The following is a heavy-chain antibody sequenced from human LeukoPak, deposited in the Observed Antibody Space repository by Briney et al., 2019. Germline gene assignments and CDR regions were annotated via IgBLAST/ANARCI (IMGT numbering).Heavy chain of an antibody. Sequence: GESLQISCKGSGYSFTSYWIGWVRQLPGKGLEWMGIIYPGGSDTRYSPSFQGQVTISADKSISTAYLQWSSLKASDTAMYYCATPYYYDSSGYPNDAFDIWGQGTMVTVSS. D-gene: IGHD3-22*01. CDR2: IYPGGSDT. CDR1: GYSFTSYW. J-gene: IGHJ3*02. V-gene: IGHV5-51*01. CDR3: ATPYYYDSSGYPNDAFDI.